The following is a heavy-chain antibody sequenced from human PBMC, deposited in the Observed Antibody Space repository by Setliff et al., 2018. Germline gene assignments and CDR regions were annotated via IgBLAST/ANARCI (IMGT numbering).Heavy chain of an antibody. D-gene: IGHD2-2*01. CDR1: GVSISSTTYY. CDR3: RLAHCSTTSCEEALDY. Sequence: ETLSLTCTVSGVSISSTTYYWSWIRQTPGKGLEWIGESNHGGSTSYHPSLKSRVTMSVDTSKNQFSLNLNSVTAADTAVYYFRLAHCSTTSCEEALDYWSQGTLVTVSS. V-gene: IGHV4-39*07. J-gene: IGHJ4*02. CDR2: SNHGGST.